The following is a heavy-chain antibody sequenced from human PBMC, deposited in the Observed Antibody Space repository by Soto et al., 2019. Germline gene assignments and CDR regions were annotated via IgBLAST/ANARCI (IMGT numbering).Heavy chain of an antibody. CDR3: ARGHYYGSGSYYNGHYYYGMDV. CDR1: GYTFTSYY. CDR2: INPSGGST. D-gene: IGHD3-10*01. V-gene: IGHV1-46*01. Sequence: GASVKVSCKASGYTFTSYYMNWVRQAPGQGLERMGIINPSGGSTSYAQKFQGRVTITRDTSTSTVYMELSSLRSEDTAVYYCARGHYYGSGSYYNGHYYYGMDVWGQGTTVTVSS. J-gene: IGHJ6*02.